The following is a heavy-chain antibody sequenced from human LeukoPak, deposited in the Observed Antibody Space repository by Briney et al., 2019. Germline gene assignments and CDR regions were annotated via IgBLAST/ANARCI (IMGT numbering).Heavy chain of an antibody. CDR2: TSGSGGST. D-gene: IGHD6-19*01. J-gene: IGHJ3*02. CDR1: GFTFSSYA. Sequence: PGGSLRLSCAASGFTFSSYAMSWVRQTPGKGLEWVSATSGSGGSTYYADSVKGRLAISRDNSKNTLYLQMNSLRAEDTAVYYCARSSGWFGDAFDTWGQGTMVTISS. CDR3: ARSSGWFGDAFDT. V-gene: IGHV3-23*01.